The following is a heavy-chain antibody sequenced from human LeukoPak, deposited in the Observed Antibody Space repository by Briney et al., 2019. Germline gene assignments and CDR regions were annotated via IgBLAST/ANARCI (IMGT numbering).Heavy chain of an antibody. J-gene: IGHJ4*02. V-gene: IGHV4-34*01. CDR2: INHSGST. CDR1: GGSFSGYY. Sequence: SETLSLTCAVYGGSFSGYYWSCIRQPPGKGLEWIGEINHSGSTNYNPSLKSRVTIAVDTSKNQFSLKLSSVTTADTAVYYCARLTRSSGHEDYWGPGTLVTVSS. D-gene: IGHD6-19*01. CDR3: ARLTRSSGHEDY.